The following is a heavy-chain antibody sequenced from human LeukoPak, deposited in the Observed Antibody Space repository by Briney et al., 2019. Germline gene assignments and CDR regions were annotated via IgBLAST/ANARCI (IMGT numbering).Heavy chain of an antibody. CDR1: GFXFSSYW. V-gene: IGHV3-7*04. CDR3: ARAQLWFGTYYFDY. D-gene: IGHD3-10*01. CDR2: IKQDGSEK. J-gene: IGHJ4*02. Sequence: GGSLRLSCAASGFXFSSYWMSWVRQAPGKGLEWVANIKQDGSEKYYVDSVKGRFTISRDNAKNSLYLQMNSLRAEDTAVYYCARAQLWFGTYYFDYWGQGTLVTVSS.